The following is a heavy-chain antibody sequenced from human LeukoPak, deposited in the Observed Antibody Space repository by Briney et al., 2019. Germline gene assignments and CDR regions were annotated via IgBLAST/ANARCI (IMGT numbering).Heavy chain of an antibody. CDR1: GGTFSSYA. CDR2: IIPILGIA. V-gene: IGHV1-69*04. D-gene: IGHD6-19*01. CDR3: ARVVPGSAGIAVAGTGYYYYYGMDV. J-gene: IGHJ6*02. Sequence: SVKASCKASGGTFSSYAISWVRQAPGQGLEWMGRIIPILGIANYAQKFQGRVTITADKSTSTAYMELSSLRSEDTAVYYCARVVPGSAGIAVAGTGYYYYYGMDVWGQGTTVTVSS.